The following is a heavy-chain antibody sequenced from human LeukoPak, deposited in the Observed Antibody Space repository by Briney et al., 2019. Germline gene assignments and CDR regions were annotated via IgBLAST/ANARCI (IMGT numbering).Heavy chain of an antibody. J-gene: IGHJ4*02. D-gene: IGHD2-15*01. CDR3: ARDLCSGGTCYNGY. Sequence: GGSLTLSCAASGFTVSNNYMNWVRQAPGQGLEWVSVIYSGGSTSYADSVKGRFTISRDNSENTLYLQMNSLRAEDTAVYYCARDLCSGGTCYNGYWGQGTLVTVSS. CDR2: IYSGGST. V-gene: IGHV3-53*01. CDR1: GFTVSNNY.